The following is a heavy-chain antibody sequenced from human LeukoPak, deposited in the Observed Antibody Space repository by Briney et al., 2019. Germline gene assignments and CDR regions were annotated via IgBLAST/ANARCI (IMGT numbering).Heavy chain of an antibody. CDR2: ITSSGGNT. D-gene: IGHD3-22*01. Sequence: PGGSLRLSCTASGITFSSNGMTWVRQAPGKGLEWVSAITSSGGNTYYADSVKGRFTISRDNSKNTLYLQMSSLRAEDTAVYYCGAGVANGYYDYWGQGTLVTVSS. CDR3: GAGVANGYYDY. J-gene: IGHJ4*02. CDR1: GITFSSNG. V-gene: IGHV3-23*01.